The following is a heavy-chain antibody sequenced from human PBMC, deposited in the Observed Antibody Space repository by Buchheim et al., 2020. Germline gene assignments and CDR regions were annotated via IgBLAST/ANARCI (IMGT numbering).Heavy chain of an antibody. CDR1: GFTFSSYA. D-gene: IGHD6-6*01. Sequence: EVQLLEFGGGLVQPGGSPRLSRAASGFTFSSYAMSWVRQAPGKGLEWGSGISGSENRTNYVDSVKDRFTISRDNSKNTLFLQMNSLRAEDTAVYYCAKWAYSTSRYPGWFDPWGQGTL. J-gene: IGHJ5*02. CDR2: ISGSENRT. CDR3: AKWAYSTSRYPGWFDP. V-gene: IGHV3-23*01.